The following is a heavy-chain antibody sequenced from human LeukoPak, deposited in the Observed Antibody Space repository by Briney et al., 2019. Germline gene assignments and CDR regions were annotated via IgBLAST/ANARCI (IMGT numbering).Heavy chain of an antibody. CDR1: GFTVSSNY. CDR3: AKVLWGSGRLLDI. D-gene: IGHD3-10*01. CDR2: VSGSESGT. J-gene: IGHJ4*02. V-gene: IGHV3-23*01. Sequence: PGGSLRLSCAASGFTVSSNYMSWVRQAPGKGLEWVSVVSGSESGTYYADSVKGRFTISRDDSKNTLYLQMNSLRAEDTAVYYCAKVLWGSGRLLDIWGQGTLVTVSS.